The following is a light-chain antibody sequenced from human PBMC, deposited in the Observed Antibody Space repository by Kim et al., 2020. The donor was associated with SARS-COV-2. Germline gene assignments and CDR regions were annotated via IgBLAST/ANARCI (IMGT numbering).Light chain of an antibody. CDR1: SGHSHYL. CDR3: ETWDSNLQV. V-gene: IGLV4-60*01. CDR2: VEGSGRS. J-gene: IGLJ3*02. Sequence: SVKLTWPLTSGHSHYLFGWHQQQAGKAPRFMMKVEGSGRSSKGGGVPVRFSGSRSGADRYLIISNHQAEDEADYYCETWDSNLQVFGGGTQLTVL.